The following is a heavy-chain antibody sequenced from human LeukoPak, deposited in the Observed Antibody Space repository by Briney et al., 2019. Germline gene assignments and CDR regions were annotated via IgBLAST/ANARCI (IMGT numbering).Heavy chain of an antibody. CDR3: ARPYYYDSRIDP. CDR2: MYYSGST. D-gene: IGHD3-22*01. CDR1: EGSSSGGGCY. J-gene: IGHJ5*02. Sequence: VSEGSSSGGGCYRSWIRQPPGKGLEWIAYMYYSGSTYYNPSLRSRVTMSADTSKNQLSLKLSSVTAADTAVYYCARPYYYDSRIDPWGQGILVTVSS. V-gene: IGHV4-30-4*01.